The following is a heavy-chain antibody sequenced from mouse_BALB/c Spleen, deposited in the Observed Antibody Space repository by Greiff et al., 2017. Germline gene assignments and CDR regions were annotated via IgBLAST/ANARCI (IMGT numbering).Heavy chain of an antibody. Sequence: DLVKPGASVKLSCKASGYTFTSYWINWIKQRPGQGLEWIGRIAPGSGSTYYNEMFKGKATLTVDTSSSTAYIQLSSLSSEDSAVYFCAREGYYGLFAYWGQGTLVTVSA. J-gene: IGHJ3*01. CDR1: GYTFTSYW. V-gene: IGHV1S41*01. D-gene: IGHD1-2*01. CDR2: IAPGSGST. CDR3: AREGYYGLFAY.